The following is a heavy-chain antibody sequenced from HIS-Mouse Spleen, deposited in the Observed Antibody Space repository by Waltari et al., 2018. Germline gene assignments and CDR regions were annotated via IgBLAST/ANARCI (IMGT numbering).Heavy chain of an antibody. D-gene: IGHD4-4*01. CDR2: MNTNSGNT. CDR1: GYTFTSYD. J-gene: IGHJ4*02. Sequence: QVQLVQSGAEVKKPGASVKVSCKASGYTFTSYDINWVRQATGQGLEWMGWMNTNSGNTGNAQKFQGRVTMTRNTSISTAYMELSSLRSEETAVYYCARGHDYSNYFDYWGQGTLVTVSS. CDR3: ARGHDYSNYFDY. V-gene: IGHV1-8*01.